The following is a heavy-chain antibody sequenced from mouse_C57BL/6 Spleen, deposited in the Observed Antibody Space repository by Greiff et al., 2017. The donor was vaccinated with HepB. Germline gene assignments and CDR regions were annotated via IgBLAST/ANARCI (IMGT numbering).Heavy chain of an antibody. CDR2: IWWDDDK. D-gene: IGHD1-1*01. V-gene: IGHV8-8*01. Sequence: QVQLKESGPGILQPSQTLSLTCSFSGFSLSTFGMGVGWIRQPSGKGLEWLAHIWWDDDKYYNPALKSRLTIPKDTSKNQVFLKLANVDTADTATYYCARNYYGSSYDYAMDYWGQGTSVTVSS. J-gene: IGHJ4*01. CDR3: ARNYYGSSYDYAMDY. CDR1: GFSLSTFGMG.